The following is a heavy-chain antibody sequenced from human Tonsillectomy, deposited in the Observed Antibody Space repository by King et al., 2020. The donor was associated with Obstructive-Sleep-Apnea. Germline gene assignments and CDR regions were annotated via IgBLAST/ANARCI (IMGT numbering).Heavy chain of an antibody. CDR1: GFSFGDYA. CDR2: ISGSGAIT. Sequence: VQLVESGGGLVQPGGSLRLSCAASGFSFGDYAMSWVRHAPGKGLEWVSSISGSGAITYYTDSVRGRFTIARDNSRNTLYLQMNSLGAEDTALYYCAKGIRGYTYVYFDFWGQGTLVTVSS. D-gene: IGHD5-18*01. J-gene: IGHJ4*02. V-gene: IGHV3-23*04. CDR3: AKGIRGYTYVYFDF.